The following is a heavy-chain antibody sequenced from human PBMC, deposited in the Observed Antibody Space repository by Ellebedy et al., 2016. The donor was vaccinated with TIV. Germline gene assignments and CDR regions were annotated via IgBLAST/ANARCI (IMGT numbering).Heavy chain of an antibody. CDR3: ARILGIVSEVRDAFDI. J-gene: IGHJ3*02. Sequence: PGGSLRLSCAASGFTFSSYAMSWVRQAPGKGLEWVSTISGSGGSPYYADSVKGRFTISRDNSKNTLYLQMNSLRAEDTAVYSCARILGIVSEVRDAFDIWGQGTMVTVSS. V-gene: IGHV3-23*01. CDR1: GFTFSSYA. D-gene: IGHD2/OR15-2a*01. CDR2: ISGSGGSP.